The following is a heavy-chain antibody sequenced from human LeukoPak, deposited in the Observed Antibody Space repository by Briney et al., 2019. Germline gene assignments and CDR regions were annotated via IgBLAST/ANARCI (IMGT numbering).Heavy chain of an antibody. Sequence: ASVKVSCKASGYTFTSYFMHWVRQAPGQGLEWVGVINPSGYSATYAHKFYGRVTMTRDTSTSTAYMELSRLRSDDTAVYYCARDYYDSSGFGAFDIWGQGTMVTVSS. V-gene: IGHV1-46*01. J-gene: IGHJ3*02. CDR1: GYTFTSYF. D-gene: IGHD3-22*01. CDR3: ARDYYDSSGFGAFDI. CDR2: INPSGYSA.